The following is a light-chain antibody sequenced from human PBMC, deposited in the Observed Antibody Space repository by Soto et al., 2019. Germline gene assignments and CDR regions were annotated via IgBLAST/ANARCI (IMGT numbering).Light chain of an antibody. CDR1: QSVSNNY. CDR2: GAS. V-gene: IGKV3-20*01. J-gene: IGKJ1*01. CDR3: HQYDSWT. Sequence: EIVLTPSPGTLSLSPVERATLSCRASQSVSNNYLAWYQQKPGQAPRLLIYGASNRATGIPDRFSGSGSGTDFTLTISRLEPEDFAVYYCHQYDSWTFGQGTKVDIK.